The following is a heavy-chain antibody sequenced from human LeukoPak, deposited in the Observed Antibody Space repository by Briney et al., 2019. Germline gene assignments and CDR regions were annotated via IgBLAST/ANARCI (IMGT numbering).Heavy chain of an antibody. Sequence: SETLSLTCTVSGGSISSSSYYWGWIRQPPGKGLEWIGSIYYSGSTYYNPSLKSRVTISVDTSKNQFSLKLSSVTAADTAVYYCARESGGYYYDSSGYFPLDYRGQGTLVTVSS. J-gene: IGHJ4*02. V-gene: IGHV4-39*07. CDR2: IYYSGST. D-gene: IGHD3-22*01. CDR3: ARESGGYYYDSSGYFPLDY. CDR1: GGSISSSSYY.